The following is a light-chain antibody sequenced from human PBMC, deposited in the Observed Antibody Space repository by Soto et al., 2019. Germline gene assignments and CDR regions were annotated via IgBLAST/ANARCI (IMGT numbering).Light chain of an antibody. CDR1: SSDIGAYNY. CDR3: SSYTSSTIYV. CDR2: DVS. V-gene: IGLV2-14*01. J-gene: IGLJ1*01. Sequence: SALPKPDSVSRFPGQSITISSLGTSSDIGAYNYVSWYQQHPGKAPKLMIYDVSNRPSGVSNRFSGSKSGNTASLSISGLQAEDEADYYCSSYTSSTIYVFGTGTKVTVL.